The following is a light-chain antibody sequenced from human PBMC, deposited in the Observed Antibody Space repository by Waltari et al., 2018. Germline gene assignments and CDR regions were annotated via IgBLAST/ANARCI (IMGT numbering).Light chain of an antibody. CDR2: KAS. Sequence: DIQMTQSPSSLSESVVDRVTITCRASQSISNWLAWYQQKPGKAPILLIYKASILKSGVPSRFSGSGSGTQFTLTISSLQPGDFATYYCQQYNTYSSFGQGTKLEIK. CDR3: QQYNTYSS. J-gene: IGKJ2*01. V-gene: IGKV1-5*03. CDR1: QSISNW.